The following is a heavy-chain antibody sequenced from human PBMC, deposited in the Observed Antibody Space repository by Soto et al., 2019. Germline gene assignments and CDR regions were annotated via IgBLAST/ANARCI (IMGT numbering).Heavy chain of an antibody. CDR2: IYYSGST. CDR3: ASPKIAFYNWFDP. CDR1: GGSISSSSYY. Sequence: QLQLQESGPGLMKPSETLSLTCTVSGGSISSSSYYWGWIRQPPGKGLEWIGSIYYSGSTYYNPSLKSRVTISVDTSKNQFSLKLSSVTAADTAVYYCASPKIAFYNWFDPWGQGTLVTVSS. D-gene: IGHD3-3*02. V-gene: IGHV4-39*01. J-gene: IGHJ5*02.